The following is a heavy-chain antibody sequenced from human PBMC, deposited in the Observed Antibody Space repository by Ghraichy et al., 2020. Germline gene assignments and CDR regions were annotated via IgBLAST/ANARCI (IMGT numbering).Heavy chain of an antibody. Sequence: ESLNISCAASGFTVSSNYMSWVRQAPGKGLECVSFIYSGFSTDYADSVKGRFTISRDNSKNTLYLQMNSLRVEDTAVYYCAKKGNFYHHYGMDVWGQGTTVTVSS. J-gene: IGHJ6*02. V-gene: IGHV3-66*01. CDR1: GFTVSSNY. CDR2: IYSGFST. CDR3: AKKGNFYHHYGMDV.